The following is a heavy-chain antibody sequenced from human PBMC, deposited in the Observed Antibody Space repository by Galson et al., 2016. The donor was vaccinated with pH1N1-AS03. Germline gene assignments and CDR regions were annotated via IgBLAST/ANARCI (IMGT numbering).Heavy chain of an antibody. V-gene: IGHV4-38-2*01. CDR2: IYHSGST. D-gene: IGHD3-3*01. CDR3: ARVGKYFDFWSGYSDFDY. Sequence: TLSLTCAVSGYSISSGYYWGWIRQPPGKGLEWIGSIYHSGSTYYNPSLMSRVTISVDTSRNRFSLKVTSVTAADTAVYYCARVGKYFDFWSGYSDFDYWGQGTLVTVSS. CDR1: GYSISSGYY. J-gene: IGHJ4*02.